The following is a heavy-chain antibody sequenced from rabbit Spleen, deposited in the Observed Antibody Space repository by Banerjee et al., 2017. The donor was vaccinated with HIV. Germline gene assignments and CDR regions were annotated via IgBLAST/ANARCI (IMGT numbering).Heavy chain of an antibody. D-gene: IGHD6-1*01. CDR1: GFTISGSCD. Sequence: QSLEESGGDLVQPGASLTLTCTASGFTISGSCDMCWVRQAPGKGLEWIACIDGGSSGSTWYASWAKGRFTISKTSSTTVTLQMTSLTAADTATYFCARDVESNGARTYFALWGPGTLVTVS. CDR3: ARDVESNGARTYFAL. J-gene: IGHJ4*01. CDR2: IDGGSSGST. V-gene: IGHV1S40*01.